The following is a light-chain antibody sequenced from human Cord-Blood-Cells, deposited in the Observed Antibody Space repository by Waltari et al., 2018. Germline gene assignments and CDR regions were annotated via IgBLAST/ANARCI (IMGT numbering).Light chain of an antibody. J-gene: IGKJ4*01. CDR3: QQYVNLPLT. CDR2: DAS. Sequence: IQMTPSPSSLSATVGDRVTLTCQASQDISNYLNWYQQKPGKAPKLLIYDASNMETGVPARFSGSGSGTDFTFTISSLQPEDIATYYCQQYVNLPLTFGGGTKVEIK. CDR1: QDISNY. V-gene: IGKV1-33*01.